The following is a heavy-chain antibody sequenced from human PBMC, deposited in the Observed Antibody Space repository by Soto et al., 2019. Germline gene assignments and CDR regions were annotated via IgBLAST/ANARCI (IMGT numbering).Heavy chain of an antibody. Sequence: QVQLVQSGAEVKKPGASVKVSCKASGYTFTSYDINWVRQATGQGLEWMGWMNPNSGNTGYAQKFQGRVTMTMYTSISTAYLELCSLRSVASAVSYCAREKTSYGMDVWRQGTTVTVS. V-gene: IGHV1-8*02. CDR1: GYTFTSYD. CDR3: AREKTSYGMDV. CDR2: MNPNSGNT. J-gene: IGHJ6*02.